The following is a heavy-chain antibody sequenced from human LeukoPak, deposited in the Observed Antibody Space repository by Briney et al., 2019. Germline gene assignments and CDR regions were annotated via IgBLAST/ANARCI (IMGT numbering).Heavy chain of an antibody. CDR2: IYTSGST. J-gene: IGHJ5*02. CDR3: ARLPGLRGAIDP. Sequence: PSETLSLTCTVSGGSISSYYWSWIRQPPGKGLEWIGYIYTSGSTNYNPSLKSRVTISVDTSKNQFSLKLSSVTAADTAVHYCARLPGLRGAIDPWGQGTLVTVSS. V-gene: IGHV4-4*09. CDR1: GGSISSYY.